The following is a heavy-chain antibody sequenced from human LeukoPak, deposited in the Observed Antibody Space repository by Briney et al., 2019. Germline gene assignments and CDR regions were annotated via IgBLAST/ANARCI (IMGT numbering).Heavy chain of an antibody. CDR1: GFTFSSYG. D-gene: IGHD4-17*01. CDR2: IRYDGSNK. J-gene: IGHJ3*02. V-gene: IGHV3-30*02. Sequence: GGSLRLSCAASGFTFSSYGMHWVRQAPGKGLEWVAFIRYDGSNKYYADSVKGRFTISRDNSKNSLYLQMNSLRAEDTAVYYCARGYGDYDGDAFDIWGQGTMVTVSS. CDR3: ARGYGDYDGDAFDI.